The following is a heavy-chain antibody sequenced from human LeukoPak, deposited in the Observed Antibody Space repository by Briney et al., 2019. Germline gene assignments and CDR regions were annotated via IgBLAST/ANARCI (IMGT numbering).Heavy chain of an antibody. J-gene: IGHJ3*02. Sequence: SETLSLTCTVSGGSINSYYWSWIRQPPGKGLEWIGYIYYNGHTNYNPSLKSRVTISVDTSKNQFSLKLTSVTAADTAVYYCARSIAVAGNDAFDIWGRGTMVTVSS. CDR3: ARSIAVAGNDAFDI. CDR1: GGSINSYY. D-gene: IGHD6-19*01. CDR2: IYYNGHT. V-gene: IGHV4-59*01.